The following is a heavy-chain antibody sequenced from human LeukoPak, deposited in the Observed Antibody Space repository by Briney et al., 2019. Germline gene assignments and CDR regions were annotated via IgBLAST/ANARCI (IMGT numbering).Heavy chain of an antibody. D-gene: IGHD6-19*01. CDR3: ARVGSGWCFDY. CDR2: ISSSGSTI. V-gene: IGHV3-11*04. CDR1: GFSFINAW. Sequence: GGSLRLSCAASGFSFINAWMSWVRQAPGKGLEWVSYISSSGSTIYYADSVKGRVTISRDNAKNSLFLHMNSLRPEDTAVYYCARVGSGWCFDYWGQGTLVTASS. J-gene: IGHJ4*02.